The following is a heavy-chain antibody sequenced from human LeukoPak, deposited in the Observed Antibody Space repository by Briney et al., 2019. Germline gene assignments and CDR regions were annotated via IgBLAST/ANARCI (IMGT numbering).Heavy chain of an antibody. V-gene: IGHV1-2*02. Sequence: ASVKVSCKASGYTFTGYYMHWVRQAPGQGLEWMGWINPNSGDTNYAQKFQGRVTMTRDTSISTAYMELSRLRSDDTAVYYCARGVDYYDSSGYLGYWGQGTLVTVSS. J-gene: IGHJ4*02. CDR3: ARGVDYYDSSGYLGY. CDR1: GYTFTGYY. CDR2: INPNSGDT. D-gene: IGHD3-22*01.